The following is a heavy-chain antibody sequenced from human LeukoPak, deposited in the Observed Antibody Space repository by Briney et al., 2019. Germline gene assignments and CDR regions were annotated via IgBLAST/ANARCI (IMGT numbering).Heavy chain of an antibody. D-gene: IGHD3-3*01. V-gene: IGHV4-30-2*01. J-gene: IGHJ4*02. CDR1: GGSISSGGFY. CDR3: ARAKGPPRYYDFWSGDYYFDY. CDR2: IYHSGNT. Sequence: TLSLTCTVSGGSISSGGFYWSWIRQPPGKGLEWIGYIYHSGNTYYNPSLKSRVTISVDRSKNQFSLMLSSVTAADTAVYYCARAKGPPRYYDFWSGDYYFDYWGQGTLVTVSS.